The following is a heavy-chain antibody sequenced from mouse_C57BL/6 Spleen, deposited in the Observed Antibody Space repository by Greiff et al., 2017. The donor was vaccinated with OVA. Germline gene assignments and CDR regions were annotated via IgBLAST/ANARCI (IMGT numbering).Heavy chain of an antibody. V-gene: IGHV1-69*01. CDR1: GYTFTSYW. CDR3: AREERTAQATYYYAMDY. J-gene: IGHJ4*01. CDR2: IDPSDSYT. D-gene: IGHD3-2*02. Sequence: QVQLQQSGAELVMPGASVKLSCKASGYTFTSYWMHWVKQRPGQGLEWIGEIDPSDSYTNYNQKFKGKSTLTVDKSSSTAYMQLSSLTSEDSAVYYCAREERTAQATYYYAMDYWGQGTSVTVSS.